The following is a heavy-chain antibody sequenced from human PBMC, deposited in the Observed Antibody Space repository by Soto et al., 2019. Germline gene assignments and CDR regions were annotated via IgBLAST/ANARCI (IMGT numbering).Heavy chain of an antibody. V-gene: IGHV4-59*12. CDR3: ARRYCTGVSCYSSFDY. J-gene: IGHJ4*02. D-gene: IGHD2-15*01. Sequence: SETLSLTCTVSGGSISSYYWSWIRQPPGKGLEWIGYIYHSGSTNYNPSLKSRVTLSVDTSKNQFSLKLSSVTAADTAVYYCARRYCTGVSCYSSFDYWGQGTLVTVSS. CDR1: GGSISSYY. CDR2: IYHSGST.